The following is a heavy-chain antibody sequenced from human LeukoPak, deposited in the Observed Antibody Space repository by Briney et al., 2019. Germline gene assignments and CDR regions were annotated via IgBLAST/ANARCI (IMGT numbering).Heavy chain of an antibody. CDR3: ASETLSIGRFDY. D-gene: IGHD1-26*01. V-gene: IGHV4-61*02. Sequence: SETLSLTCTVSGGSISSGSYYWSWIRQPAGKGLEWIGRIYTSGSTNYNPSLKSRVTISVDTSKNQFSLKLSSVTAADTAVYYCASETLSIGRFDYWGQGTLVTVSS. CDR1: GGSISSGSYY. J-gene: IGHJ4*02. CDR2: IYTSGST.